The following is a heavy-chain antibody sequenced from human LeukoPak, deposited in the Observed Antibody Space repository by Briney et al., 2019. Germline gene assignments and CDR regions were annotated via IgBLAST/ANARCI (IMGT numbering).Heavy chain of an antibody. Sequence: ASVKVSCKASGGTFSSYAISWVRQAPGKGLEWMGGFDPEDGETIYAQKFQGRVTMTEDTSTDTAYMELSSLRSEDTAVYYCATDRGKYYGSGSYYDYWGQGTLVTVSS. J-gene: IGHJ4*02. D-gene: IGHD3-10*01. CDR3: ATDRGKYYGSGSYYDY. V-gene: IGHV1-24*01. CDR2: FDPEDGET. CDR1: GGTFSSYA.